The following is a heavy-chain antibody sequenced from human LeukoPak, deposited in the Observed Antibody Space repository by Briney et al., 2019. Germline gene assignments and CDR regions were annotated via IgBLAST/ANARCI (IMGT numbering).Heavy chain of an antibody. Sequence: GGSLRLSCAAPGFTFSSYWMHWVRQAPGKGLVWVSRINSDGSSTSYADSVKGRFTISRDNAKNTLYLQMNSLRAEDTAVYYCARDPNYYGSGSYLNYWGQGTLVTVSS. CDR3: ARDPNYYGSGSYLNY. CDR1: GFTFSSYW. CDR2: INSDGSST. V-gene: IGHV3-74*01. J-gene: IGHJ4*02. D-gene: IGHD3-10*01.